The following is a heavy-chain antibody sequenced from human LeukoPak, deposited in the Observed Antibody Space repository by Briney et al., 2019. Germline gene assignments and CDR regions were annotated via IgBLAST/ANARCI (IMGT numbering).Heavy chain of an antibody. J-gene: IGHJ4*02. CDR3: ARPYYYGSGSYFGTPFDY. Sequence: AGGSLRLSCAASGFTFSSYWMHWVRQAPGKGLVWVSRINSDGSSTSYADSVKGRFTISRDNAKNTLYLQMNSLRAEDTAVYYCARPYYYGSGSYFGTPFDYWGQGTLVTVSS. V-gene: IGHV3-74*01. CDR1: GFTFSSYW. D-gene: IGHD3-10*01. CDR2: INSDGSST.